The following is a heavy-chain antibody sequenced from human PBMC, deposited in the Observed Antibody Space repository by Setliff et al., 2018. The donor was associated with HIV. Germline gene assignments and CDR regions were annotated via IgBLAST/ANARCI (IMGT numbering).Heavy chain of an antibody. V-gene: IGHV3-7*01. J-gene: IGHJ4*02. CDR3: AKDGN. CDR1: GFTFSDYW. D-gene: IGHD2-15*01. Sequence: PGGSLRLSCAASGFTFSDYWINWVRQAPGKGLEWVANIKPDGSEKYYVDSVKGRFTISRDNAKNSLYLQMNSLRAEDTAVYYCAKDGNWGQGTLVTVSS. CDR2: IKPDGSEK.